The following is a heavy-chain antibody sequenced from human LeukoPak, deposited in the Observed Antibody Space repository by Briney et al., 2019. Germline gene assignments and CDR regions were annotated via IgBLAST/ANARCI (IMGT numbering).Heavy chain of an antibody. Sequence: GGSLRLSCAASGFTFSNYNMNWVRRAPGKGLEWVSSVSSSSSYIYYADSVKGRFTVSRDNAKNSLYLQMNSLRAEDTAVYYCARPIAAAGTREDYWGQGTLVTVSS. D-gene: IGHD6-13*01. CDR1: GFTFSNYN. CDR2: VSSSSSYI. CDR3: ARPIAAAGTREDY. J-gene: IGHJ4*02. V-gene: IGHV3-21*01.